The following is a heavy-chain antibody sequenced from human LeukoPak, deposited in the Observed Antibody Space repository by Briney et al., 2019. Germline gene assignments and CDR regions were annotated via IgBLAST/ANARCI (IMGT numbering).Heavy chain of an antibody. J-gene: IGHJ4*02. CDR2: IQTNENT. D-gene: IGHD3-10*01. CDR1: GFTVSSSY. CDR3: TRDSYSRD. Sequence: GGSLRLSCAASGFTVSSSYMSWVRQAPGKGLEWVSLIQTNENTYYADSVKGRFTISRDNSKNMVYLQMNSLRAGDTAVYYCTRDSYSRDWGQGTLVTVSS. V-gene: IGHV3-53*01.